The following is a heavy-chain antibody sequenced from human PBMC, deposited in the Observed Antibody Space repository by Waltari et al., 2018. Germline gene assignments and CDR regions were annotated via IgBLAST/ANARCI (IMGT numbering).Heavy chain of an antibody. J-gene: IGHJ4*02. Sequence: EVQLVESGGVVVQPGWSLRLSCAASGFTFDDYAMHWVRQAPGKGLEWVSLISWDGGSTYYADSVKGRFTISRDNSKNSLYLQMNSLRAEDTALYYCARARIAVADYWGQGTLVTVSS. CDR2: ISWDGGST. V-gene: IGHV3-43D*04. CDR1: GFTFDDYA. D-gene: IGHD6-19*01. CDR3: ARARIAVADY.